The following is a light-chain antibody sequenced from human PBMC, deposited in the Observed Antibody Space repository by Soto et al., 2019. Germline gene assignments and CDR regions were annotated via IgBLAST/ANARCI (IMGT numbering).Light chain of an antibody. V-gene: IGKV3-11*01. CDR2: DAS. CDR1: QSVSSS. CDR3: QQRITWPST. J-gene: IGKJ2*01. Sequence: IVLTQSPATLSLSPGESATLSCRASQSVSSSLAWYQQKAGQAPRLLIYDASNRATGIPARFSGSGSGTDFTLTISSLEPEDFAIYYCQQRITWPSTFGQGTKLEIK.